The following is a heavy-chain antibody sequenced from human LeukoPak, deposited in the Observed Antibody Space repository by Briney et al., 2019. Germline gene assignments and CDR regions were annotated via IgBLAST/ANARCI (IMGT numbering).Heavy chain of an antibody. J-gene: IGHJ5*02. D-gene: IGHD6-6*01. CDR2: ISGSGGST. CDR3: AKEYSSASGDWFVP. CDR1: GFTFISYA. Sequence: GGSLLLSCAASGFTFISYAMSWVRQAPGKGLEWVSAISGSGGSTYYADSVKGRFTISRDDSKNTLYLQMNSLRAEDTAVYYCAKEYSSASGDWFVPWGQGTLVTVSS. V-gene: IGHV3-23*01.